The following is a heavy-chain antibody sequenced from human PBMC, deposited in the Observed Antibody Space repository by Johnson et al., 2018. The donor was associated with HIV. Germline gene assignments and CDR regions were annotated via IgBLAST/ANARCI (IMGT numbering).Heavy chain of an antibody. CDR3: ARDDYGGLDAFDI. J-gene: IGHJ3*02. V-gene: IGHV3-74*02. CDR1: GFTPSSYW. D-gene: IGHD4-23*01. Sequence: VQLVESGGGVVQPGGSLRLSCAASGFTPSSYWMHWVRQAPGKGLVWVSRITSDGSSPSYADSVKGQFTISRANAKHTLYLQMNSLRAEDTAVYYCARDDYGGLDAFDIWGQGTMVTVSS. CDR2: ITSDGSSP.